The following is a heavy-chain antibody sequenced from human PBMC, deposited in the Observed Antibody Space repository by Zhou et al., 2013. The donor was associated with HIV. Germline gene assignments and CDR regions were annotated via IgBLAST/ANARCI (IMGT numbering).Heavy chain of an antibody. CDR2: LDPETAET. J-gene: IGHJ1*01. D-gene: IGHD2-2*01. CDR3: ATDRQLDQVENNALYI. V-gene: IGHV1-24*01. Sequence: QVQLQQSGPEVEKPGASVMVSCKVSGYTLADISIHWVRQVPGQGLEWMGRLDPETAETVSSQTFQGRVAMTEDTSRDTAYMLLTNLTSDDTAVYYCATDRQLDQVENNALYIWGQGSMVTVSS. CDR1: GYTLADIS.